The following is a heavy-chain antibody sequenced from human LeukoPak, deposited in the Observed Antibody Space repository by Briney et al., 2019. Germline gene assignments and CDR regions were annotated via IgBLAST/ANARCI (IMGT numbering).Heavy chain of an antibody. Sequence: GSLRLSCASSGFTFSSYWLSWVRQAPEKGLEWVASIEQDGSQKYYVDSVRGRFTISRDNAKNSVYLQTNSLRVEDTAVYYCARNSGSNPFDYWGQGSLVTVSS. CDR2: IEQDGSQK. CDR1: GFTFSSYW. CDR3: ARNSGSNPFDY. V-gene: IGHV3-7*01. J-gene: IGHJ4*02. D-gene: IGHD1-26*01.